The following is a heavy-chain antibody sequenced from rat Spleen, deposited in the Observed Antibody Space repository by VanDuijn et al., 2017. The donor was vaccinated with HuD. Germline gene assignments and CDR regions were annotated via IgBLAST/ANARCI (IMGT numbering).Heavy chain of an antibody. V-gene: IGHV2-6*01. CDR3: ARGGF. J-gene: IGHJ2*01. CDR1: GFSLISHS. D-gene: IGHD4-4*01. Sequence: QVQLKESGPGLVQSSQTLSLICTVSGFSLISHSVHWVRQPPGKGLEWIAGMSSGGNTYHNSVLKSRLSVSRDTSKNQVFLKMNSLQTEDTAMYFCARGGFWGQGVMVTVSS. CDR2: MSSGGNT.